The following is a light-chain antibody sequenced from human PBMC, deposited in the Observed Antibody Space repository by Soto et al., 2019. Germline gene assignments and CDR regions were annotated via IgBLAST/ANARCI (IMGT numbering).Light chain of an antibody. CDR3: QQSYSTPT. CDR1: QSISSY. V-gene: IGKV1-39*01. Sequence: DIQMTQPPSSLSASVGDRVTITCRASQSISSYLNWYQQKPGKAPKLLIYAASSLQSGVPSRFSGSGSGTDFTLTISSLQPEDFATYYCQQSYSTPTFGQGNKVEIK. CDR2: AAS. J-gene: IGKJ1*01.